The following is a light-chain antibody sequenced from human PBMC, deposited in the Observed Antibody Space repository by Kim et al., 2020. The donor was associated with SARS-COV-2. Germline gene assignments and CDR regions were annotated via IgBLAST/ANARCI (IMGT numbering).Light chain of an antibody. J-gene: IGLJ3*02. CDR2: GEN. CDR1: SLRSYY. Sequence: ALGQKVRIKSQGDSLRSYYASWYQQEPGQAPVLVIYGENNRPSGIPDRFSGSSSGNTASLTITGAQAEDEADYYCNSRDSSGNHLVFGGGTQLTVL. V-gene: IGLV3-19*01. CDR3: NSRDSSGNHLV.